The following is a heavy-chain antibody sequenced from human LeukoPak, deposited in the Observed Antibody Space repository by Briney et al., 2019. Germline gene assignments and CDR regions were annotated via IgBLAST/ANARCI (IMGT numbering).Heavy chain of an antibody. D-gene: IGHD1-1*01. Sequence: SETLSLTCTVSGGSISSSSYYWGWIRQPPGKGLEWIGSIYYSGSTYYNPSLKSRVTISVDTSKNQFSLKLSSVTAADTAVYYCARDSSTSWYNYYYYMNLWGKGTTVTISS. V-gene: IGHV4-39*07. CDR2: IYYSGST. J-gene: IGHJ6*03. CDR3: ARDSSTSWYNYYYYMNL. CDR1: GGSISSSSYY.